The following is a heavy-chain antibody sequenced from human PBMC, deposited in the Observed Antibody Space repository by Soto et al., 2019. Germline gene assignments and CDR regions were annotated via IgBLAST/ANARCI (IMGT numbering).Heavy chain of an antibody. CDR3: ARAFRSNYYAF. V-gene: IGHV5-51*01. CDR1: GFTFTTYW. J-gene: IGHJ4*02. CDR2: IYPDDSDT. Sequence: GESLKSSCKGSGFTFTTYWIGWVRQVPGKGLEWMGVIYPDDSDTRYSPSFQGRVTISADKSNSAAYLQWSSLEASDTAVYYCARAFRSNYYAFWGQGTLVTVSS. D-gene: IGHD3-3*01.